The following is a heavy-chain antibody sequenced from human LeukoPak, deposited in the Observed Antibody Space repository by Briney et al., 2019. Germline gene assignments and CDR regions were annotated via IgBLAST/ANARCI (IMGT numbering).Heavy chain of an antibody. CDR1: GGSISSYY. D-gene: IGHD2-15*01. J-gene: IGHJ3*02. Sequence: SETLSLTCTVSGGSISSYYWSWIRQPPGKGLEWIGYIYYSGSTNYNPSLKSRVTISVDTSKNQFSLKLSSVTAADTAVYYCARWPRYCSGGSCYSDAFDIWGQGTMVTVSS. CDR3: ARWPRYCSGGSCYSDAFDI. V-gene: IGHV4-59*01. CDR2: IYYSGST.